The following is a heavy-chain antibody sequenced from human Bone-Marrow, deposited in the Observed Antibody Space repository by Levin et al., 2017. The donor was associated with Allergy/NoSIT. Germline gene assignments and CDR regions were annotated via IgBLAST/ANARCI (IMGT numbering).Heavy chain of an antibody. CDR3: AKDLVEWVILNDLFYYGLAV. CDR1: GFTFSNYG. Sequence: RPGGSLRLSCAASGFTFSNYGMHWVRQAQGKGLEWVAVISEDGNNKYYVDSVKGRFTISRDNSKNTLDLQMNSLRAEDTAVYYCAKDLVEWVILNDLFYYGLAVWGQGTTVTVYS. CDR2: ISEDGNNK. D-gene: IGHD3-3*01. V-gene: IGHV3-30*18. J-gene: IGHJ6*02.